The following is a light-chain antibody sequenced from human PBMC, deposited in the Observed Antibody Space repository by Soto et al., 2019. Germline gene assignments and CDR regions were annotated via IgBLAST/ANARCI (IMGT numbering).Light chain of an antibody. CDR3: QQFGSSSWT. V-gene: IGKV3-20*01. Sequence: ESVLTQSPGTLSLSPGEKATLSCRASQSVSSSYLAWYQQKPGQAPRLLIYGASSRATGIPDRFSGSGSGTDFNLTVSRLEPEAFAVYYCQQFGSSSWTFGQGTKVDIK. CDR2: GAS. J-gene: IGKJ1*01. CDR1: QSVSSSY.